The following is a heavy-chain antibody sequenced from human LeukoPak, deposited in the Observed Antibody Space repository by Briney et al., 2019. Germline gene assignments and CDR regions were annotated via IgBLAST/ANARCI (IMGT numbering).Heavy chain of an antibody. V-gene: IGHV3-30*02. Sequence: GESPGLSCGASGFTLTDYNMHWVRQAPGKGLEYVAFIQYDGTTEYYADSVKGRFTMSRDRSKNMLYLQMNSLRREDTAVYYCARGAAVAVELWGQGTLVTVSS. CDR1: GFTLTDYN. J-gene: IGHJ4*02. CDR3: ARGAAVAVEL. CDR2: IQYDGTTE. D-gene: IGHD6-19*01.